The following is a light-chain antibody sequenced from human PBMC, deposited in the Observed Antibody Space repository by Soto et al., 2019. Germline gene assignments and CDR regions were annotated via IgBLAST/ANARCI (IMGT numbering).Light chain of an antibody. V-gene: IGLV1-40*01. J-gene: IGLJ2*01. CDR3: PSYDSSLGGAV. CDR1: SSNIGAGYD. CDR2: GNS. Sequence: QSVLTQPPSVSGAPGQRVTISCTGSSSNIGAGYDVHWYQQLPGTAPKLLIYGNSNRPSGVPDRFSGSKSGTSASLAITGRQAEDEADYYCPSYDSSLGGAVFGGGTKLTVL.